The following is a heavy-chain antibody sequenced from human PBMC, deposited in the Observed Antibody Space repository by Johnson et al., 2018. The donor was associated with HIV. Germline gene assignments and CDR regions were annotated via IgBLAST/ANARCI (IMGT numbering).Heavy chain of an antibody. Sequence: QVQLVESGGGVVQPGRSLRLSCAASGFTFSSYAMHWVRQAPGKGLEWVAVISYDGSNKYYADSMKGRFTISRDNSKNTLYLVINRVRPEDTAVYYCARGQIAARWSDALHFWGQGTKVTIS. CDR1: GFTFSSYA. CDR3: ARGQIAARWSDALHF. CDR2: ISYDGSNK. V-gene: IGHV3-30*04. J-gene: IGHJ3*01. D-gene: IGHD6-6*01.